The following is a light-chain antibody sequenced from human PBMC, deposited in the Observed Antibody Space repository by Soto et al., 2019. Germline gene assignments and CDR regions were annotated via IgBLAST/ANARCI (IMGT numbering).Light chain of an antibody. J-gene: IGLJ2*01. CDR2: ENN. Sequence: QSVLTQPPSVSAAPGQKVTISCSGSSSNSGNNYVSWYQQLPGTAPKLLIYENNKRPSGIPDRFSGSKSGTSATLGITGLQTGDEADYYCGTWDSSLSADVVFGGGTKLTVL. V-gene: IGLV1-51*02. CDR1: SSNSGNNY. CDR3: GTWDSSLSADVV.